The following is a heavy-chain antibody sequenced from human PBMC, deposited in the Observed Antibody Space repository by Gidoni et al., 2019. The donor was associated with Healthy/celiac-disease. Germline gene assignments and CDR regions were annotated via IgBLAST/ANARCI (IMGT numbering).Heavy chain of an antibody. V-gene: IGHV3-66*01. CDR3: ARDDPDYYYGMDV. CDR1: GFTVSSNY. J-gene: IGHJ6*02. Sequence: EVQLVESGGGLVQPGGSLRLSCAASGFTVSSNYMSWVRQAPGKGLEWVSVIYSGGSTYYADSVKGRFTISRDNSKNTLYLQMNSLRAEDMAVYYCARDDPDYYYGMDVWGQGTTVTVSS. CDR2: IYSGGST.